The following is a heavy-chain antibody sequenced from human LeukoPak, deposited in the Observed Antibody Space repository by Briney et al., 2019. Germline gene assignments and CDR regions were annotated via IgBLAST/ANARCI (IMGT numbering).Heavy chain of an antibody. Sequence: PGGSLRLSCAASGFAFSSHWMHWVRKAPGKGLEWVSAISGSGGSTYYADSVKGRFTISRDNSKNTLYLQMNSLRAEDTAVYYCAKVRDYYDSSALFDPWGQGTLVTVSS. CDR3: AKVRDYYDSSALFDP. D-gene: IGHD3-22*01. CDR2: ISGSGGST. CDR1: GFAFSSHW. V-gene: IGHV3-23*01. J-gene: IGHJ5*02.